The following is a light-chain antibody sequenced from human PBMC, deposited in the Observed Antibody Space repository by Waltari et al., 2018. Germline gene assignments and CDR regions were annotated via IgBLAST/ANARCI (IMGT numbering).Light chain of an antibody. CDR1: QNIRTY. Sequence: DIQMTQSPSSLSASIGDTITVTCRASQNIRTYLNWYQQKPAKDPKLLIFGASSLPRGVPSRFSGSASGTEFTLTITNLQPDDFATYVCQQSFSSPWTFGQGTTV. CDR3: QQSFSSPWT. V-gene: IGKV1-39*01. J-gene: IGKJ1*01. CDR2: GAS.